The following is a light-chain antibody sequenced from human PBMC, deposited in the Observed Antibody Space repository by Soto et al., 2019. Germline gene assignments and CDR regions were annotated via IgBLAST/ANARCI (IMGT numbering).Light chain of an antibody. V-gene: IGKV1-39*01. CDR2: ATS. Sequence: DIQMTQSPSSLSASVGDRVTITCRASQSITSYLNWYQQKPGKAPKLLIYATSSLKSGVPSRFSGSVSGTTFPLPINSRQPKDFPTYHCQTSYSTPPLIFGGGTKFEIK. J-gene: IGKJ4*01. CDR1: QSITSY. CDR3: QTSYSTPPLI.